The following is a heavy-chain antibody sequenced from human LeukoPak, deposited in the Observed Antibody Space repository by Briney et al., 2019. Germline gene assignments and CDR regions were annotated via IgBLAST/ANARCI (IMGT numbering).Heavy chain of an antibody. Sequence: SKTLSLTCAVYGGSFSGYYWSWIRQPPGKGLEWIGEINHSGSTNYNPSLKSRVTISVDTSKNQFSLKLSSVTAADTAVYYCASPPLIVGASNWYFDLWGRGTLVTVSS. J-gene: IGHJ2*01. CDR3: ASPPLIVGASNWYFDL. D-gene: IGHD1-26*01. CDR2: INHSGST. V-gene: IGHV4-34*01. CDR1: GGSFSGYY.